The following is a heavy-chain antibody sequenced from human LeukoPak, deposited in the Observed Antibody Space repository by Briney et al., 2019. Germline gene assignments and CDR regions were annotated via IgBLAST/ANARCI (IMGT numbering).Heavy chain of an antibody. CDR2: IYYSGSI. Sequence: PSETLSPTCTVSGGSISSYYWSWIRQPPGKGLEWIGYIYYSGSINYNPSLKSRVTISVDTSKNQFSLKLSSVTAADTAVYYCARTSWLQSSYYFDYWGQGTLVTVSS. J-gene: IGHJ4*02. CDR1: GGSISSYY. V-gene: IGHV4-59*08. D-gene: IGHD5-24*01. CDR3: ARTSWLQSSYYFDY.